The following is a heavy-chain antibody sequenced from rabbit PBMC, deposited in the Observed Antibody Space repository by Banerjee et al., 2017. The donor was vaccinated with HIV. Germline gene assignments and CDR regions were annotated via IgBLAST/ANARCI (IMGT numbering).Heavy chain of an antibody. J-gene: IGHJ3*01. Sequence: QSLEESGGGLVQPEGSLTLTCTASGFSFSSSYYICWVRQAPGKGLEWIGCIYTGDGSTAYASWAKGRFTVSKTSSTTVTLQMTSLTAADTATYFCARDLTDVIGWNFGWWGQGTLVTVS. CDR2: IYTGDGST. CDR1: GFSFSSSYY. V-gene: IGHV1S40*01. D-gene: IGHD4-1*01. CDR3: ARDLTDVIGWNFGW.